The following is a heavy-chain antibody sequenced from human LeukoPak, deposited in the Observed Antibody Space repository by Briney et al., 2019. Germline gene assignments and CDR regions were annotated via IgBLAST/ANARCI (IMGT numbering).Heavy chain of an antibody. CDR2: ISWNSGSI. Sequence: GGSLRLSCAASGFTFDDYAMHWVRQAPGKGLEWVSGISWNSGSIGYADSVKGRFTISRGNAKNSLYLQMNSLRAEDTALYYCAKDTSEQQLGRRFDHWGQGTLVTVSS. J-gene: IGHJ4*02. CDR3: AKDTSEQQLGRRFDH. V-gene: IGHV3-9*01. CDR1: GFTFDDYA. D-gene: IGHD6-13*01.